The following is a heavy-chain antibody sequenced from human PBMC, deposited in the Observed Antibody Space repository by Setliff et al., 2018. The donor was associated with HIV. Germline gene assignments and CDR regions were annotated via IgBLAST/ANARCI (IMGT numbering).Heavy chain of an antibody. CDR1: GFTFSRSG. CDR3: ARDCRVGWVFTYGMDV. J-gene: IGHJ6*02. CDR2: ISYDGSKK. Sequence: PGGSLRLSCAASGFTFSRSGMHWVRQAPGKGLEWVAFISYDGSKKYYADSVKGRFTISRDNSKNTLFLQMNSLRPGDTAVYYCARDCRVGWVFTYGMDVWGQGTLVTVSS. V-gene: IGHV3-30*04. D-gene: IGHD6-13*01.